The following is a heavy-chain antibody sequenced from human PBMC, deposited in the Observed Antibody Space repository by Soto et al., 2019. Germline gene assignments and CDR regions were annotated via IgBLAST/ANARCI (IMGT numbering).Heavy chain of an antibody. D-gene: IGHD6-19*01. V-gene: IGHV3-48*03. J-gene: IGHJ4*02. CDR2: ISSSGSTI. Sequence: EVQLVESGGGLVQPGGSLRLSCAASGFTFSSYEMNWVRQAPGKGLEWVSYISSSGSTIYYADSVKGRFTISRDNAKNSLYLKMNSLRAEDTAVYYCARGGDSGWYYFDYWGQGTLVTVSS. CDR1: GFTFSSYE. CDR3: ARGGDSGWYYFDY.